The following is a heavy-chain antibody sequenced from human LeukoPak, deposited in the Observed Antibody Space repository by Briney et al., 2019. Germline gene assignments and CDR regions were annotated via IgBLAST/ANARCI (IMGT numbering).Heavy chain of an antibody. CDR2: INHSGST. V-gene: IGHV4-34*01. J-gene: IGHJ3*02. CDR3: ARDRGNSYSGSYLSHDAFDI. CDR1: GGSFSGYY. Sequence: PSETLSLTCGVYGGSFSGYYWSWIRQPPGKGLEWIGEINHSGSTNYNPSLKSRVTISVDTSKDQFSLKLTSVTAADTAVYYCARDRGNSYSGSYLSHDAFDIWGQGTMVTVSS. D-gene: IGHD1-26*01.